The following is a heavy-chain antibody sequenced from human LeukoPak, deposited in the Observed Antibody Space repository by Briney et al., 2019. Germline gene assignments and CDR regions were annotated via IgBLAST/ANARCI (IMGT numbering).Heavy chain of an antibody. CDR1: GFTVSSNY. V-gene: IGHV3-66*01. D-gene: IGHD6-13*01. CDR2: IYSGGST. J-gene: IGHJ4*02. Sequence: PGGSLRLSCAASGFTVSSNYMSWVRQAPGKGLEWVSVIYSGGSTYYADSVKGRFTISRDNSKNTLYLQMNSLRAEDTAVCYCARDLEGTALDYWGQGTLVTVSS. CDR3: ARDLEGTALDY.